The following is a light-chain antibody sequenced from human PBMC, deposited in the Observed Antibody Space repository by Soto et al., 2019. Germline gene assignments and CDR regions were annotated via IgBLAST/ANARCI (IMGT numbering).Light chain of an antibody. V-gene: IGKV1-5*03. CDR2: KAS. CDR1: QSISPW. Sequence: DIQMTQSPSTLSASVGDRVTITCRASQSISPWLAWYQQIPGEAPKLLIYKASSLESWVPSRFSGSGSGTEFTLTISSLQPDDVATYYCQQYATYWPFGQGT. CDR3: QQYATYWP. J-gene: IGKJ1*01.